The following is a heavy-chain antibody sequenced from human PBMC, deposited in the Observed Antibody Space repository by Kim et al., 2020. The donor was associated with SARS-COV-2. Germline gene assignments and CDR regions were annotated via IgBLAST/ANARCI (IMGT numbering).Heavy chain of an antibody. CDR2: IHYSGNT. D-gene: IGHD6-13*01. J-gene: IGHJ5*02. CDR1: GGSISSNNYH. V-gene: IGHV4-39*07. CDR3: ASRLTADYSSSWYLTWFDP. Sequence: SETLSLTCTVSGGSISSNNYHWGWIRQPPGKGLEWIGSIHYSGNTYYNPSLKSRVTISMDTSKNQFSLKLESVAAADTAVYYCASRLTADYSSSWYLTWFDPWGQGTLVTVSS.